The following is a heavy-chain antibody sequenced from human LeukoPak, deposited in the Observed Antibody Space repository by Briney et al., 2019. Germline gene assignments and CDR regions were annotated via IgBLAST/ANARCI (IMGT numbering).Heavy chain of an antibody. CDR3: ARGLRYYDSSGYRTGYWFDP. Sequence: SETLSLTCTVSGGSISSYYWSWIRQPAGKGLEWIGRIYTSGSTNYNPSLKSRVTMLVDTSKNQFSLKLSSVTATDTAVYYCARGLRYYDSSGYRTGYWFDPWGQGTLVTVSS. D-gene: IGHD3-22*01. CDR1: GGSISSYY. V-gene: IGHV4-4*07. J-gene: IGHJ5*02. CDR2: IYTSGST.